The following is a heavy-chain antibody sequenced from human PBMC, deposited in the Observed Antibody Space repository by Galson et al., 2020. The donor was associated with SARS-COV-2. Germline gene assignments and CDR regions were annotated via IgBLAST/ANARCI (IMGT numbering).Heavy chain of an antibody. Sequence: SETLSLTCAVSGYSISSSYYWGWIRQPPGKGLEWIGSIYHSGSTYYNPSLKSRVTISVDTSKNQFSLKPSSVTAADTAVYYCARGYSSSWYVGWGQGTLVTVSS. D-gene: IGHD6-13*01. CDR1: GYSISSSYY. CDR2: IYHSGST. V-gene: IGHV4-38-2*01. J-gene: IGHJ4*02. CDR3: ARGYSSSWYVG.